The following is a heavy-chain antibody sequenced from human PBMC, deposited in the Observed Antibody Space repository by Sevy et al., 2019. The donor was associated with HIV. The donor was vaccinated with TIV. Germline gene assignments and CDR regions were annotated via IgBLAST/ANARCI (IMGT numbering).Heavy chain of an antibody. D-gene: IGHD3-16*02. CDR2: ISSSSSYT. J-gene: IGHJ3*02. Sequence: GGSLRLSCAASGFTFSDYYMSWIRQAPGKGLEWVSYISSSSSYTDYADSVKGRFTISRDNAKNSLYLQMNSLRADDTAVYYCARAGIMITFGGVIANDAFDIWGQGTMVTVSS. V-gene: IGHV3-11*06. CDR1: GFTFSDYY. CDR3: ARAGIMITFGGVIANDAFDI.